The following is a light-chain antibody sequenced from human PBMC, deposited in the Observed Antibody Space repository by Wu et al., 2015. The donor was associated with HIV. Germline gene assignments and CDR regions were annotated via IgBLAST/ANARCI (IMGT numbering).Light chain of an antibody. CDR1: QSVKNN. V-gene: IGKV3-15*01. CDR2: DAS. CDR3: QQYNNSASRR. Sequence: EIVMTQSPVTLSVSPGESATLSCRASQSVKNNLAWSQQRPGQAPRLLIYDASTRATGIPARFSGSGSGTEFTLTISSMQSEDFAVYYCQQYNNSASRRFGQGTKVEI. J-gene: IGKJ1*01.